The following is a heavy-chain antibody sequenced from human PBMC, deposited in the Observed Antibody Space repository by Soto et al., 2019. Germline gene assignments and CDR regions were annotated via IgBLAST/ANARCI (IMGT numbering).Heavy chain of an antibody. Sequence: ESGGGVVQPGRSLRLSCAASGFTFRSYGMHWVRQAPGKGLEWLACLWPDGSKKYYADSVMGRFTISRDNSKNTLYLQMNSLRAEDTAVYYCAKYGERGYTDFDYWGQGILVMVSS. V-gene: IGHV3-33*06. J-gene: IGHJ4*02. CDR3: AKYGERGYTDFDY. CDR1: GFTFRSYG. CDR2: LWPDGSKK. D-gene: IGHD5-12*01.